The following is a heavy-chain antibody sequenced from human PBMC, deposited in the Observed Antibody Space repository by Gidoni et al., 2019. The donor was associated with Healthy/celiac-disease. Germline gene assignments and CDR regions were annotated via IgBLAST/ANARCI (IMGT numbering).Heavy chain of an antibody. CDR2: IYPGDSDT. Sequence: EVQLVQSGAEVKKPGESLKISCKGSGYSFTSYWIGWVGQMPGKGLEWMGIIYPGDSDTRYSPSFQGQVTISADKSISTAYLQWSSLKASDTAMYYCARRKISFGVAYDAFDIWGQGTMVTVSS. CDR1: GYSFTSYW. V-gene: IGHV5-51*03. D-gene: IGHD3-3*01. CDR3: ARRKISFGVAYDAFDI. J-gene: IGHJ3*02.